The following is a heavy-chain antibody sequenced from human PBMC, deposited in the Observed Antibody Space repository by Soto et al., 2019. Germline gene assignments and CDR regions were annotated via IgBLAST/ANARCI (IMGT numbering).Heavy chain of an antibody. D-gene: IGHD4-17*01. CDR3: ARTKYGDNGLGWFDP. Sequence: ASVKVSCKASGYTFTSYDFNWVRQATGQGLEWMGWMNPNSGNTGYAQKFQGRVTMTRNTSISTAYMELRRMQTEDTAEHYCARTKYGDNGLGWFDPWGQGTLVTVSS. V-gene: IGHV1-8*01. CDR2: MNPNSGNT. J-gene: IGHJ5*02. CDR1: GYTFTSYD.